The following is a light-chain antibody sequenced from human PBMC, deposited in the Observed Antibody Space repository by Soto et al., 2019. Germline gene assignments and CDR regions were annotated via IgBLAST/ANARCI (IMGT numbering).Light chain of an antibody. CDR1: SSDVGGYNY. J-gene: IGLJ1*01. Sequence: QSVLTQPRSVSGSPGQSVTISCTGTSSDVGGYNYVSWYQQHPGKAPKLIIYDVSKRPSGVPDRFSGSKSGNTASLTISGLQAEDEADYYCSSYAGNNIFVFGTGTKLTVL. V-gene: IGLV2-11*01. CDR3: SSYAGNNIFV. CDR2: DVS.